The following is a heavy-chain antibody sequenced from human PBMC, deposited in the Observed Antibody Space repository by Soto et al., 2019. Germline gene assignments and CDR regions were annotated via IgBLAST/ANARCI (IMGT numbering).Heavy chain of an antibody. J-gene: IGHJ3*02. CDR2: IGTGGDT. Sequence: PGGSLRLSCAASGFPFNTYDFHWLRQAAGKGLEWVSAIGTGGDTYYSDSVKGRFTISRENAKNSLFLQMNSLGAGDTAVYYCARERLVPGVFDTVDIWGPGTMVTVSS. D-gene: IGHD3-10*01. CDR3: ARERLVPGVFDTVDI. CDR1: GFPFNTYD. V-gene: IGHV3-13*01.